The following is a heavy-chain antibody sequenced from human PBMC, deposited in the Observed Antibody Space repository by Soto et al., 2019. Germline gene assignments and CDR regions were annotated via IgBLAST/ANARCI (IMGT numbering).Heavy chain of an antibody. CDR3: AKGPVGGGWYMEYYFDY. CDR1: GFTFSSYG. CDR2: ISYDGSNK. Sequence: GSLRLSCAASGFTFSSYGMHWVRQAPGKGLEWVAVISYDGSNKYYADSVKGRFTISRDNSKNTLYLQMNSLRAEDTAVYYCAKGPVGGGWYMEYYFDYWGQGTLV. J-gene: IGHJ4*02. D-gene: IGHD6-19*01. V-gene: IGHV3-30*18.